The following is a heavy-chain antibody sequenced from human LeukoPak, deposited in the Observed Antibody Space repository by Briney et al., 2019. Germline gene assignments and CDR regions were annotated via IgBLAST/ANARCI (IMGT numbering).Heavy chain of an antibody. J-gene: IGHJ4*02. Sequence: PSETLSLTCAVSGYSISSGYYWGWIRQPPGKGLEWIGSIYHSGSTYYNPSLKSRVTISVDTSQNKFCLKLSSVPAADTAVYYCARDWGARDGSGSYYNGAIDYWGQGTLVTVSS. D-gene: IGHD3-10*01. CDR2: IYHSGST. CDR1: GYSISSGYY. CDR3: ARDWGARDGSGSYYNGAIDY. V-gene: IGHV4-38-2*02.